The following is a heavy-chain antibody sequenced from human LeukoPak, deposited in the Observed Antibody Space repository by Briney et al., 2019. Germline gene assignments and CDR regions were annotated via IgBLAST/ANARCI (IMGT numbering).Heavy chain of an antibody. Sequence: GGSLRLSCTASGVTLSSYAMSWARQAPGKGLEWVSGISSSGSGGNTYYADSVKGRFTISRDSSKSTLFLHMNTLRAEDTAIYYCAKDRTVGASYWYLDLWGRGTLVTVSS. D-gene: IGHD1-26*01. V-gene: IGHV3-23*01. J-gene: IGHJ2*01. CDR3: AKDRTVGASYWYLDL. CDR1: GVTLSSYA. CDR2: ISSSGSGGNT.